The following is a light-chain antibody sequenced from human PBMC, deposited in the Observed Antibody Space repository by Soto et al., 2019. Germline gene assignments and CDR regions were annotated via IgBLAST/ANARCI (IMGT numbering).Light chain of an antibody. CDR1: QSISRY. V-gene: IGKV1-39*01. Sequence: DIPMTQSPSSLSASVGEIVTITCRASQSISRYLNWYQQKPGKAPNLLIYVASSLQSEVPSRFSGSGSGTDFTLTITSLQPEDVATYYCQQSYGTPITFGQGTRLEIK. J-gene: IGKJ5*01. CDR2: VAS. CDR3: QQSYGTPIT.